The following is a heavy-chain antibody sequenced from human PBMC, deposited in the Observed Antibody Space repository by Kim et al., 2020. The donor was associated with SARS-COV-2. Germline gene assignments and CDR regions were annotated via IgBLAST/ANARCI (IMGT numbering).Heavy chain of an antibody. V-gene: IGHV3-74*01. D-gene: IGHD6-13*01. Sequence: GKGRFTIARDNAKNTLDLQMNSLRAEDTAVYYCARGSSSWYGDYYYGMDVWGQGTTVTVSS. J-gene: IGHJ6*02. CDR3: ARGSSSWYGDYYYGMDV.